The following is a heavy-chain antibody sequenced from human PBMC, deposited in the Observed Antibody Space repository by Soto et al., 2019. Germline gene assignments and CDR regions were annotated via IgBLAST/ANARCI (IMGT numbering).Heavy chain of an antibody. J-gene: IGHJ4*02. CDR1: GGTLSSYT. V-gene: IGHV1-69*02. CDR2: VIPNLGVT. Sequence: ASVKVSCKASGGTLSSYTFSWVRQAPGQGLEWMGRVIPNLGVTNYAKKFQGRFTIAMNTSTSTAYMELSSLRYEDTAVYYCARGRFLEWLLFRALTPPFDYWGQGTLVTVSS. D-gene: IGHD3-3*01. CDR3: ARGRFLEWLLFRALTPPFDY.